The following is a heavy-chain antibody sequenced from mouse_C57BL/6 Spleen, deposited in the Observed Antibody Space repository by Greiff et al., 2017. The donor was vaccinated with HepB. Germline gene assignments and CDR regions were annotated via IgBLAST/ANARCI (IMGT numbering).Heavy chain of an antibody. CDR2: ISSGGSYT. Sequence: EVKVVESGGDLVKPGGSLKLSCAASGFTFSSYGMSWVRQTPDKRLEWVATISSGGSYTYYPDSVKGRFTISRDNAKNTLYLQMSSLKSEDTAMYYCARDYEGFAYWGQGTLVTVSA. CDR3: ARDYEGFAY. V-gene: IGHV5-6*01. CDR1: GFTFSSYG. D-gene: IGHD2-4*01. J-gene: IGHJ3*01.